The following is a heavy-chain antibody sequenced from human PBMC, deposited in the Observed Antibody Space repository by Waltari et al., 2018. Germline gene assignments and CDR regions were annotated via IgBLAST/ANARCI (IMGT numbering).Heavy chain of an antibody. CDR3: ARGITMVQKYYFDY. J-gene: IGHJ4*02. CDR1: GFHFSSYA. V-gene: IGHV3-30-3*01. CDR2: ISYDGSNK. D-gene: IGHD3-10*01. Sequence: QVQLVESGGGVVQPGRSLRLSCAASGFHFSSYAMHWVRQAPGKGLEWVAVISYDGSNKYYADSVKGRFTISRDNSKNTLYLQMNSLRAEDTAVYYCARGITMVQKYYFDYWGQGTLVTVSS.